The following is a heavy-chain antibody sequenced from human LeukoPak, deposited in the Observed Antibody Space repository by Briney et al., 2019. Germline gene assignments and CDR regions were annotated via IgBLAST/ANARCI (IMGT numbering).Heavy chain of an antibody. V-gene: IGHV3-21*06. Sequence: GGSLRLSCAASVFTFSTYNMNWVRQAPGKGLEWVSSITSSSRYTFYADSVKGRFTISRDNAKNSLYLQMNSLRAEDTAVYYCARASSSWYYFDYWGQGTLVTVSS. J-gene: IGHJ4*02. CDR3: ARASSSWYYFDY. D-gene: IGHD6-13*01. CDR1: VFTFSTYN. CDR2: ITSSSRYT.